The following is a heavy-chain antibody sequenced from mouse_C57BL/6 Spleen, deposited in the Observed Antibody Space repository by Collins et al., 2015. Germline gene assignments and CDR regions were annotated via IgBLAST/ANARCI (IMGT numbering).Heavy chain of an antibody. D-gene: IGHD2-5*01. CDR1: GYTFTSYW. V-gene: IGHV1-69*01. J-gene: IGHJ3*01. CDR2: IDPSDSYT. CDR3: AREYYSKAWFAY. Sequence: QVQLQQPGAELVMPGASVKLSCKASGYTFTSYWMHWVKQRPGQGLEWIGEIDPSDSYTNYNQKFKGKSTLTVDKSSSTAYMQLSSLTSEDSAVYYCAREYYSKAWFAYWGQGTLVTVSA.